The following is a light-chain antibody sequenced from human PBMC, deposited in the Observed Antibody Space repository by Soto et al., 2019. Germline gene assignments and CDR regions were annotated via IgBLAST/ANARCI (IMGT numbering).Light chain of an antibody. CDR2: AAS. V-gene: IGKV1-39*01. J-gene: IGKJ2*01. CDR3: QQSYSTPLYT. CDR1: QSISSY. Sequence: DIQMTQSPSSLSASVGDRVTITCRASQSISSYLNWYQQKPGKAPKLLIYAASSLQSGVPSRFSGSGSGTDFSLTISSLQPDDFATYYCQQSYSTPLYTLGQGTKLEIK.